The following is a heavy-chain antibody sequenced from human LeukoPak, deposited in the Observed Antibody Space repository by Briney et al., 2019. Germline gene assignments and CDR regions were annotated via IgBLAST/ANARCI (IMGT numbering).Heavy chain of an antibody. CDR2: ISSSGSTI. V-gene: IGHV3-48*03. J-gene: IGHJ4*02. D-gene: IGHD2-15*01. CDR3: AREGGYLTFDY. Sequence: GGSLRLSCAASGFTFSSYEMNWVRQAPGKGLEWVSYISSSGSTIYYADSVKGRFTIPRDNAKNSLYLQMNSLRAEDTAVYYCAREGGYLTFDYWGQGTLVTVSS. CDR1: GFTFSSYE.